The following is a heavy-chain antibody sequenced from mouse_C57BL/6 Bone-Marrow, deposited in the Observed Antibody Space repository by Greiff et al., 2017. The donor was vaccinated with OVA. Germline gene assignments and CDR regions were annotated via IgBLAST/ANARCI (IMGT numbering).Heavy chain of an antibody. CDR1: GYAFTNYL. V-gene: IGHV1-54*01. CDR3: ARCGSSYDYAMDY. J-gene: IGHJ4*01. D-gene: IGHD1-1*01. CDR2: INPGSGGT. Sequence: VQLVESGAELVRPGTSVKVSCKASGYAFTNYLIEWVKQRPGQGLEWIGVINPGSGGTNYNEKFKGKATLTADKSSSTAYMQLSSLTSEDSAVYFCARCGSSYDYAMDYWGQGTSVTVSS.